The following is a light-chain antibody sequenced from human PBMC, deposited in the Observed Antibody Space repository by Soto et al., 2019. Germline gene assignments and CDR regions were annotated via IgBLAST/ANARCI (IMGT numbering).Light chain of an antibody. CDR2: HAS. CDR3: QQFYNYPRT. V-gene: IGKV1-8*01. J-gene: IGKJ1*01. Sequence: AIRMTQSPSSFSASTGDRVSITCRATQDIGNYVAWFQQIPGKAPKLLIYHASTLHSGVPSRFSGSGSGTDFTLTINYLQSEDLGTYYCQQFYNYPRTFGQGTKVEI. CDR1: QDIGNY.